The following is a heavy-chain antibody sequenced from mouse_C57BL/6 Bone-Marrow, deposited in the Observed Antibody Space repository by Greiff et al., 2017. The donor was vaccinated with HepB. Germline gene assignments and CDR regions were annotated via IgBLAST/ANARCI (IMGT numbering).Heavy chain of an antibody. Sequence: EVKLVESGPGLVKPSQSLSLTCSVTGYSITSGYYWNWIRQFPGNKLEWMGYISYDGSNNYNPSLKNRISITRDTSKNQFFLKLNSVTTEDTATYYCASPYYYGPYWGQGTTLTVSS. CDR1: GYSITSGYY. CDR3: ASPYYYGPY. CDR2: ISYDGSN. V-gene: IGHV3-6*01. J-gene: IGHJ2*01. D-gene: IGHD1-1*01.